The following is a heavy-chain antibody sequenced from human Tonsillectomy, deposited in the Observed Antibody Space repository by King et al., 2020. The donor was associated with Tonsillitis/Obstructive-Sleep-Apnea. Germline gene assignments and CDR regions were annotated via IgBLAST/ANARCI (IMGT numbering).Heavy chain of an antibody. CDR3: ASSEGIYYYGMDV. D-gene: IGHD6-13*01. J-gene: IGHJ6*02. V-gene: IGHV3-48*03. Sequence: VQLVESGGGLVQPGGSLRLSCAASRFTFSNYEMNWVRQAPGKGLEWVSYISTSGSTIYYADSVKGRFTTSRDNAKNSLYLQMNSLRAEDTGAYYCASSEGIYYYGMDVWGQGTTVTVSS. CDR2: ISTSGSTI. CDR1: RFTFSNYE.